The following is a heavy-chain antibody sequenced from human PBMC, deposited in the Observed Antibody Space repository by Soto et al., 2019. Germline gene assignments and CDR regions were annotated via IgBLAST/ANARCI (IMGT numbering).Heavy chain of an antibody. Sequence: GGSLRLSCAASGFTFSNAWMNWVRQAPGKGLEWVGRIKSKTDRGTTDYAAPVKGRFTISRYDSKNTLYLQMNSLKTEDTAWYYCTTDGLITIFGVVIDQKVFDYWGQGTLVTVSS. J-gene: IGHJ4*02. D-gene: IGHD3-3*01. CDR2: IKSKTDRGTT. CDR1: GFTFSNAW. CDR3: TTDGLITIFGVVIDQKVFDY. V-gene: IGHV3-15*07.